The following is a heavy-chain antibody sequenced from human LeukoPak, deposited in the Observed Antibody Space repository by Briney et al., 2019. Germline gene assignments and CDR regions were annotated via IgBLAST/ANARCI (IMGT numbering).Heavy chain of an antibody. D-gene: IGHD3-22*01. Sequence: SETLSLTCAVYGGSFSGYYWSWIRQPPGKGLEWIGEINHSGSTNYNPSLKSRVTISVDTSKNQFSLKLSSVTAADTAVYYCASFPWRRRMYYDSSGYPYWGQGTLVTVSS. CDR1: GGSFSGYY. J-gene: IGHJ4*02. V-gene: IGHV4-34*01. CDR2: INHSGST. CDR3: ASFPWRRRMYYDSSGYPY.